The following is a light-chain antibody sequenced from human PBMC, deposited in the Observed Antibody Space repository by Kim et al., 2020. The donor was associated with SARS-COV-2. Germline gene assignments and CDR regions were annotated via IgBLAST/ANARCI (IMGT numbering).Light chain of an antibody. CDR2: YDS. CDR3: QVCDSGVV. V-gene: IGLV3-21*04. Sequence: VSMGPGKTARNTWGGNNNGSKSVHGYQQKPGRAHVLVIYYDSGRRSGIPKRFSGSNSGSTATLTIRRVEAGDEADYYCQVCDSGVVFGGGTKLTVL. CDR1: NNGSKS. J-gene: IGLJ2*01.